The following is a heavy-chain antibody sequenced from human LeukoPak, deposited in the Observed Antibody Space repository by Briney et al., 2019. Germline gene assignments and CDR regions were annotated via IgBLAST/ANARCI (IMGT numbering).Heavy chain of an antibody. CDR2: IYYSGST. D-gene: IGHD1-7*01. V-gene: IGHV4-59*12. Sequence: PSETLSLTCTVSGGSISHYYWSWIRQPPGKGLEWIGYIYYSGSTNYNPSLRGRVTISVDTSKNHFSVKLTSVTTADTAVYYCARLYGNFQNYYDYWGQGTLVTVSS. J-gene: IGHJ4*02. CDR1: GGSISHYY. CDR3: ARLYGNFQNYYDY.